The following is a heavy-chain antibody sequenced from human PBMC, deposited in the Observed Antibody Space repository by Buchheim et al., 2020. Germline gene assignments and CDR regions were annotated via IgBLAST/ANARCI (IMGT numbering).Heavy chain of an antibody. D-gene: IGHD6-13*01. CDR2: ISYDGSNK. Sequence: QVQLVESGGGVVQPGRSLRLSCAASGFTFSSYAMHWVRQAPGKGLEWVAVISYDGSNKYYADSVKGRFTISSDNSKNTLYLQMNSLRAEDTAVYYCARGPLVIGIDYWGQGTL. CDR3: ARGPLVIGIDY. V-gene: IGHV3-30-3*01. J-gene: IGHJ4*02. CDR1: GFTFSSYA.